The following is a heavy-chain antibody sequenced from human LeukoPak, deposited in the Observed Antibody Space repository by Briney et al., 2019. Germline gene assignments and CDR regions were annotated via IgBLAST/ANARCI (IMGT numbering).Heavy chain of an antibody. CDR2: IYYSGST. CDR3: ARHLPKWGWDY. D-gene: IGHD1-26*01. Sequence: SETLSLTCTVSGGSISSYYWSWIRQPPGKGMEWIGYIYYSGSTKYNPSLKSRVTISVDTSKNQFSLKLSSVTAADTAVYYCARHLPKWGWDYWGQGTLVTVSS. V-gene: IGHV4-59*08. CDR1: GGSISSYY. J-gene: IGHJ4*02.